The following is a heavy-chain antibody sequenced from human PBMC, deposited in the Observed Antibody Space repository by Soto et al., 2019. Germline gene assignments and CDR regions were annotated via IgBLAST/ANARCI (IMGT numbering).Heavy chain of an antibody. Sequence: ASVKVSCKASGGTFSSYAISWVRQAPGQGLEWMGGIIPIFGTANYAQKFQGRVTITADESTSTAYMELSSLRSEDTAVYYCARDFSSGHDAFDIWGQGTMVTV. D-gene: IGHD6-19*01. CDR2: IIPIFGTA. V-gene: IGHV1-69*13. CDR1: GGTFSSYA. J-gene: IGHJ3*02. CDR3: ARDFSSGHDAFDI.